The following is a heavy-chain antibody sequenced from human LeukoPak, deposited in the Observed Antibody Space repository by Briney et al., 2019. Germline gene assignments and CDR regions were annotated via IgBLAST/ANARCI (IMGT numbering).Heavy chain of an antibody. CDR1: GFTFSSYG. Sequence: GRSLRLSCAASGFTFSSYGMHWVRQAPGKGLERVAVISYDGSNKYYADSVKGRFTISRDNSKNTLYLQMNSLRAEDTAVYYCAKVPYYYDSSGYLDYWGQGTLVTVSS. CDR3: AKVPYYYDSSGYLDY. V-gene: IGHV3-30*18. CDR2: ISYDGSNK. D-gene: IGHD3-22*01. J-gene: IGHJ4*02.